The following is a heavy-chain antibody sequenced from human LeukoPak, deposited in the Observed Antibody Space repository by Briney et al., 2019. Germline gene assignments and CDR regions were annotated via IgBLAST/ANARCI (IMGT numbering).Heavy chain of an antibody. J-gene: IGHJ4*02. CDR2: INPDGSTT. V-gene: IGHV3-74*01. D-gene: IGHD6-25*01. CDR3: ARDVSGRDDY. Sequence: PGGSLRLPCAASGFTFSTYWMHWVRQPPEKGLLWVSHINPDGSTTNYADSVKGRFTISRDNAKNTLYLQMNNLRVEDTAVYYCARDVSGRDDYWGQGTLVIVSS. CDR1: GFTFSTYW.